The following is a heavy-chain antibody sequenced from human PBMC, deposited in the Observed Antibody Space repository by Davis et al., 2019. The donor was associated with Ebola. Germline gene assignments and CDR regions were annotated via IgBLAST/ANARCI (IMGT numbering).Heavy chain of an antibody. J-gene: IGHJ4*02. CDR2: IIPIFGTA. CDR3: AREGYGGNSDDY. Sequence: SVKVSCKASGGTFSSYAISWVRQAPGQGLEWMGGIIPIFGTANYAQKFQGRVTITADESTSTAYMELSSLRSEDTAVYYCAREGYGGNSDDYWGQGTLVTVSS. V-gene: IGHV1-69*13. D-gene: IGHD4-23*01. CDR1: GGTFSSYA.